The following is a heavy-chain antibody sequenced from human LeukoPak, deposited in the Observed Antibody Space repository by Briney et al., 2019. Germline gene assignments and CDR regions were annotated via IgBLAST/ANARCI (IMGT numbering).Heavy chain of an antibody. D-gene: IGHD3-16*01. J-gene: IGHJ3*02. CDR3: ARDSYYDYVHDAFDI. Sequence: AASVKVSCKASGYTFTGYYMHWVRQAPGQGLEWMGWINPNSGGTNYAQKFQGRVTMTRDTSISTAYMELSRLRSDDTAVYYCARDSYYDYVHDAFDIWGQGTMVTVSS. CDR2: INPNSGGT. V-gene: IGHV1-2*02. CDR1: GYTFTGYY.